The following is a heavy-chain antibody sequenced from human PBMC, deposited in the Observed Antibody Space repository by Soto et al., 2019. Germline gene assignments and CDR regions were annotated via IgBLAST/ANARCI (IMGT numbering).Heavy chain of an antibody. Sequence: QVQLVQSGAEVKKPGASVKVSCKASGYTFTGYYMHWVRQAPGQGLEWMGWINPNSGGTNYAQKFQGWVTMTRDTSISTAYMELSRLRSDDTAVYYCARAEGGRPTVTTYEDNWFDPWGQGTLVTVSS. V-gene: IGHV1-2*04. CDR2: INPNSGGT. CDR3: ARAEGGRPTVTTYEDNWFDP. J-gene: IGHJ5*02. CDR1: GYTFTGYY. D-gene: IGHD4-17*01.